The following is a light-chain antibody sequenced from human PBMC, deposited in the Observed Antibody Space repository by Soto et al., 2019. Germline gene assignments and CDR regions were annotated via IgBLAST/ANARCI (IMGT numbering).Light chain of an antibody. CDR1: QSVSSD. J-gene: IGKJ4*01. CDR2: GAS. Sequence: EIVLTQSPGTLSLSPGERATLSCRASQSVSSDLAWYHQKPGRAPRLLIYGASSRATGIPDRFSGSGSGTDFSLTISRLEPEDFAVYYCQQYGSSPLTFGGGTKVDIK. CDR3: QQYGSSPLT. V-gene: IGKV3-20*01.